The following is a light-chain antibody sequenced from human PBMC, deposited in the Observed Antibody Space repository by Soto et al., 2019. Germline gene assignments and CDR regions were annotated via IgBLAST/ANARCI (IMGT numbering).Light chain of an antibody. CDR3: SSYAGSNNYV. CDR2: EVS. CDR1: SSDVGGYNY. Sequence: QSVLTQPPSASGSPGQSVTISCTGTSSDVGGYNYVSWYQHHPGKAPKRMIYEVSKRPSGVPDRFSGSKSGNTASLTVSGLQAEDEADYYCSSYAGSNNYVFGTGTKVTVL. J-gene: IGLJ1*01. V-gene: IGLV2-8*01.